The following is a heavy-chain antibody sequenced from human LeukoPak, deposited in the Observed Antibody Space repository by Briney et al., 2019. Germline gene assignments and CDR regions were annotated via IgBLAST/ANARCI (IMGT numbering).Heavy chain of an antibody. D-gene: IGHD2/OR15-2a*01. J-gene: IGHJ6*02. CDR2: IHADGGRT. Sequence: GGSLRLSCAASGFAFADYAMHWVRQIPGKGLECVAHIHADGGRTFCADSVKGRFTVSRDNGKNSLFLQMDSLTSDDTALYYCSTWAFYHGLDVWGQGATVIVSS. CDR1: GFAFADYA. V-gene: IGHV3-43*02. CDR3: STWAFYHGLDV.